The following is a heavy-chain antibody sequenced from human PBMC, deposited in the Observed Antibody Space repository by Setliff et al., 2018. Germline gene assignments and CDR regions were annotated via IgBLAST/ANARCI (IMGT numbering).Heavy chain of an antibody. D-gene: IGHD5-18*01. Sequence: GASVKVSCKASGYTFTNYGFTWVRQAPGQGLEWMGWISAYNGNTKYAQKLQGRVTMATDISTSTAYMELRSLRSDDTAVYYCARGGYSYGYDHGFDIWGQGTMVTVSS. CDR3: ARGGYSYGYDHGFDI. CDR2: ISAYNGNT. J-gene: IGHJ3*02. CDR1: GYTFTNYG. V-gene: IGHV1-18*01.